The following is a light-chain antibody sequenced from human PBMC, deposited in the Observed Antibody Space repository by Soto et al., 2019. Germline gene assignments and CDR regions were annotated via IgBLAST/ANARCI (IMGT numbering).Light chain of an antibody. CDR1: ALGDKY. J-gene: IGLJ2*01. CDR3: QTWDTSFVV. CDR2: ENS. V-gene: IGLV3-1*01. Sequence: SYELTQPPSVSVSPGQTASITCSGDALGDKYACWYQQKPGQSPILVIYENSERPSGIPERFSGSNSGNTATLTIRGTQAVDEADYYCQTWDTSFVVFGGGTKLTVL.